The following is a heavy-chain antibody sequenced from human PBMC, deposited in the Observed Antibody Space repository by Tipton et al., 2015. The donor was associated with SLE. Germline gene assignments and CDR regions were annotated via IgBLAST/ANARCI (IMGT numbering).Heavy chain of an antibody. CDR2: IYYDESSA. CDR1: GASMNRRTQY. V-gene: IGHV4-31*03. J-gene: IGHJ6*03. D-gene: IGHD6-19*01. Sequence: TLSLTCTVSGASMNRRTQYWSCIRQFPMKHLEFIGHIYYDESSAHYNPSLRGRARTSIDESSNQISLELTSVTAADTATYFCAKIVGPTGWPSHLYMDVWGKGRTVTVSS. CDR3: AKIVGPTGWPSHLYMDV.